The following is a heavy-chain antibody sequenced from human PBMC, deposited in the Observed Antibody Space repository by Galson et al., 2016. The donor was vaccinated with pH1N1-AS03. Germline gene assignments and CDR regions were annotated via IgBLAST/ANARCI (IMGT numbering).Heavy chain of an antibody. V-gene: IGHV4-61*02. CDR3: AREDGPTVISKFDY. Sequence: TLSLTCTVSGASISSSTYYWSWIRQPAGRGLEWIGRGYSSGHTNYNPSLKGRVTISVDTSKNQFSLRLSSVTAADTAFYYCAREDGPTVISKFDYWGQGTLVTVSS. CDR2: GYSSGHT. CDR1: GASISSSTYY. D-gene: IGHD2/OR15-2a*01. J-gene: IGHJ4*02.